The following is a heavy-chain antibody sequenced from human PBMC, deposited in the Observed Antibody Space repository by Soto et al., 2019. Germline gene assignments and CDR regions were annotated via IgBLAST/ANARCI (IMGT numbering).Heavy chain of an antibody. V-gene: IGHV1-2*02. J-gene: IGHJ4*02. CDR2: INPNSGGT. CDR3: ARVHSSGWYMLDY. D-gene: IGHD6-19*01. CDR1: GYTFTGYY. Sequence: ASVKVSCKASGYTFTGYYMHWVRQAPGQGLEWMGWINPNSGGTNYAQKFQGRVTMTRDTSISTAYMELSRLRSDDTAVYYCARVHSSGWYMLDYWGQGTLVTVSS.